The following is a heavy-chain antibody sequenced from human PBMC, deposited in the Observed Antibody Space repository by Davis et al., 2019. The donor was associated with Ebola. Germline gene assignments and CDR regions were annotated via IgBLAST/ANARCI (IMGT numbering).Heavy chain of an antibody. D-gene: IGHD3-9*01. V-gene: IGHV3-7*01. CDR2: IKNDGSKN. CDR3: TRDFDWHDGS. CDR1: GFTFSSYW. Sequence: GGSLRLSCAASGFTFSSYWMAWVRQAPGKGLEWVANIKNDGSKNDYVDSVKGRFTISRDNAKNSLFLQMNSLTADDSAVYYCTRDFDWHDGSWGQGTLVTVSS. J-gene: IGHJ5*02.